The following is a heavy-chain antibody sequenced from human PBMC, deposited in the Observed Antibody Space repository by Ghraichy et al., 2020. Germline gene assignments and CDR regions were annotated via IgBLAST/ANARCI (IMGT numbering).Heavy chain of an antibody. D-gene: IGHD3-10*01. CDR1: GGSISSSSYY. CDR2: MYYSGST. Sequence: SETLSLTCTVSGGSISSSSYYWGWIRQPPGKGLEWIGSMYYSGSTYYNPSLKSRVTISVDTSKTQFSLKLSSVTAADTAVYYCARHGPVYYYGSGSYWGYWVQGTLVAVCS. V-gene: IGHV4-39*01. CDR3: ARHGPVYYYGSGSYWGY. J-gene: IGHJ4*02.